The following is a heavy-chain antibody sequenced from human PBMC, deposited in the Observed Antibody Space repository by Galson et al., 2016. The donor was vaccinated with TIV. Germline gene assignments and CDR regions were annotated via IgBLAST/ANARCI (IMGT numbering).Heavy chain of an antibody. CDR3: AREGRGRDGFNFFEQ. V-gene: IGHV3-53*01. D-gene: IGHD5-24*01. Sequence: LRLSCAASGFSVSNTYMRWLRQSPGRGLEWVSVIYGGGSTYYADSVKGRFTLSRDNSKNALYLQMNNLSGDDTAVYYCAREGRGRDGFNFFEQWGQGTLVTVS. CDR1: GFSVSNTY. CDR2: IYGGGST. J-gene: IGHJ4*02.